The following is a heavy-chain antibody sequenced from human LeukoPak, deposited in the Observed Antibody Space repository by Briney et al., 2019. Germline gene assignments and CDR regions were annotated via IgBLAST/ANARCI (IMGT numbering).Heavy chain of an antibody. V-gene: IGHV3-48*03. CDR1: GFTFSSYE. D-gene: IGHD3-3*01. CDR2: ISSSGSTI. CDR3: ARGSQAGLLVY. J-gene: IGHJ4*02. Sequence: GGSLRLSCAASGFTFSSYEMNWVRQAPGKGLEWVSYISSSGSTIYYADSVKGRFTISRDNAKNSLYLQMNSLRAEDTAVYYCARGSQAGLLVYWGRGTLVTVSS.